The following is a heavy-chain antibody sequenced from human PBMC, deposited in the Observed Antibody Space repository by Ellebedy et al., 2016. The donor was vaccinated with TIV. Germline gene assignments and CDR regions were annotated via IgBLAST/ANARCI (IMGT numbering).Heavy chain of an antibody. CDR2: VSRGREA. V-gene: IGHV3-21*06. J-gene: IGHJ4*02. CDR3: SRDGREWSRDC. Sequence: GGSLRLSXAASGFTFSISGMTSVRQRPGKGLEWVATVSRGREAYYADPFKGRFFISRDNDLNSVFLQLNNLRVEDTAVYYCSRDGREWSRDCWGQGTLVTVSS. D-gene: IGHD3-3*01. CDR1: GFTFSISG.